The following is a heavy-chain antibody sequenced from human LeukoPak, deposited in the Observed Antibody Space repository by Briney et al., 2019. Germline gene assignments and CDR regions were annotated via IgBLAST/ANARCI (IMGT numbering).Heavy chain of an antibody. CDR1: GCTVSINY. Sequence: GGSLRLSCAASGCTVSINYMSWVRQAPGKGPEWVSAIYSGGSTYYADSVKGRFTISRDNSKNTLYPQMNTLRAEDTAVYYCTTDGIAVAGYFDCSGQGSPVTVSS. CDR3: TTDGIAVAGYFDC. CDR2: IYSGGST. V-gene: IGHV3-53*01. J-gene: IGHJ4*02. D-gene: IGHD6-19*01.